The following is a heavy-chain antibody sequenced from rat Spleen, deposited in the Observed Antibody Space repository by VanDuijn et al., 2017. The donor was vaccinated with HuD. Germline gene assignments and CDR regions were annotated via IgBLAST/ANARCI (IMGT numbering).Heavy chain of an antibody. CDR2: IKAKSNNYAT. Sequence: EVQVLESGGGLVQPGNSLKLSCATSGFTFSTAWMYWYRQFPEKRLEWVARIKAKSNNYATDYTESVKGRFTISRDDSKSSIYLQLNSVTTEDTATYYCARWDWEGFDYWGQGVMVTVSS. CDR1: GFTFSTAW. CDR3: ARWDWEGFDY. J-gene: IGHJ2*01. D-gene: IGHD5-1*01. V-gene: IGHV6-6*01.